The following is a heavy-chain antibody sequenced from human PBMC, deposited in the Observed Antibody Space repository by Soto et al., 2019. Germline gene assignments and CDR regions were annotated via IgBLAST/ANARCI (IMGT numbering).Heavy chain of an antibody. J-gene: IGHJ4*02. CDR1: GYTFTSYA. Sequence: GASVKVSCKASGYTFTSYAMHWVRQAPGQRLEWMGWINAGNGNTKYSQKFQGRVTITRDTSASTAYMELSSLRSEDTAVYYCARIAVAATPILPYFEYWGQATLVTVCS. CDR3: ARIAVAATPILPYFEY. D-gene: IGHD2-15*01. CDR2: INAGNGNT. V-gene: IGHV1-3*01.